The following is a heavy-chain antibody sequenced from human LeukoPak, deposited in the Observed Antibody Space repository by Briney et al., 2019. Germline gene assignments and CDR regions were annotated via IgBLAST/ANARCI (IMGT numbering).Heavy chain of an antibody. CDR1: GYTFTSYD. CDR3: ARDHSSSWYGVYYYGMDV. CDR2: MNPNSGNT. V-gene: IGHV1-8*01. J-gene: IGHJ6*02. Sequence: ASVKVSCKASGYTFTSYDINWVRQATGQGLEWMGWMNPNSGNTGYAQKFQGRVTMTRSTSISTAYMELSSLRSEDTAVYYCARDHSSSWYGVYYYGMDVWGQGTTVTVSS. D-gene: IGHD6-13*01.